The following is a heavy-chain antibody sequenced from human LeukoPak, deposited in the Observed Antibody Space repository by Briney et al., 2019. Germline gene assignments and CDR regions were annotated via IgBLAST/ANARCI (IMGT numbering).Heavy chain of an antibody. CDR2: TYYRSKWYN. D-gene: IGHD6-19*01. J-gene: IGHJ4*02. Sequence: SQTLSLTCAISGDSVSSNSAALNWIRQSPSRGLEWLGSTYYRSKWYNDYAVSVKSRITINPDTSKNQFSLQLNSVTPEDTAVCYCARTHGVAVAGIFDYWGQGTLVTVSS. V-gene: IGHV6-1*01. CDR1: GDSVSSNSAA. CDR3: ARTHGVAVAGIFDY.